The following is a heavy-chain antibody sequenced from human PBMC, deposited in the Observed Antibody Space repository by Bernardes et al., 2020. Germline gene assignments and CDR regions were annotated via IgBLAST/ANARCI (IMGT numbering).Heavy chain of an antibody. CDR3: ARVVLWFREYFDY. V-gene: IGHV3-74*01. D-gene: IGHD3-10*01. CDR2: INSDGSST. Sequence: GGSLRLSRAASGFTFSSYWMHWVRQAPGKGLVWVSRINSDGSSTSYADSVKGRFTISRDNAKNTLYLQMNSLRAEDTAVYYCARVVLWFREYFDYWGQGTLVTVSS. CDR1: GFTFSSYW. J-gene: IGHJ4*02.